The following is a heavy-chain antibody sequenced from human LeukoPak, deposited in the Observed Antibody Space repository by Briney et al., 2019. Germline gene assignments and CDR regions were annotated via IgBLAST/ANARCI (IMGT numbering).Heavy chain of an antibody. CDR1: GYTFTGYY. CDR2: INPNSGGT. Sequence: ASVKVSCKASGYTFTGYYMHWVRQAPGQGLEWMGWINPNSGGTNYAQKFQGRVTMTRDTSISTAYMELSRLRSDDTAVYYCARAYRLLYGDPYYMDVWGKGTTVTVSS. V-gene: IGHV1-2*02. J-gene: IGHJ6*03. CDR3: ARAYRLLYGDPYYMDV. D-gene: IGHD2-2*02.